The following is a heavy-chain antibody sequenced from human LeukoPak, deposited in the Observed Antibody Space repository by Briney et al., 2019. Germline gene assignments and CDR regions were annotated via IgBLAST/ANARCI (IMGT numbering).Heavy chain of an antibody. J-gene: IGHJ4*02. D-gene: IGHD5-18*01. CDR1: GFTFSSSA. V-gene: IGHV3-30-3*01. CDR2: ISYDGSNK. CDR3: AKDLRGYSYGYANFDY. Sequence: GGSLRLSCAASGFTFSSSAMHWVRQAPDKGLEWVAVISYDGSNKYYADSVKGRFTISRDNSKNTLYLQMNSLRAEDTAVYYCAKDLRGYSYGYANFDYWGQGTLVTVSS.